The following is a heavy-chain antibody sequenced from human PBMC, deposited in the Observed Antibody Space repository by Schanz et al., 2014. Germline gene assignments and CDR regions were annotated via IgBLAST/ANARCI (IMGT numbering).Heavy chain of an antibody. CDR3: AKYRGYYRVSGSYRELEY. Sequence: EVQLVESGGGLVKPGGSLRLSCVASGFAFSSYGMNWLRQAPGKGLEWVSVIGVDGTTTYYADSVKGRFTISRDNSKNTLYLQMNSLRPEDTAVYYCAKYRGYYRVSGSYRELEYWGQGTLVTVSS. CDR1: GFAFSSYG. V-gene: IGHV3-23*04. J-gene: IGHJ4*02. D-gene: IGHD3-10*01. CDR2: IGVDGTTT.